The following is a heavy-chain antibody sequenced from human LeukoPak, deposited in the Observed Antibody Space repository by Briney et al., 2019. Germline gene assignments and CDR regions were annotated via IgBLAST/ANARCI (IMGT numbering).Heavy chain of an antibody. CDR2: IYYSGST. CDR1: GGSISSSSYY. Sequence: SETLSLTCTVSGGSISSSSYYWGWIRQPPGKGLEWIGSIYYSGSTNYNPSLKSRVTISLDTSKNQIYLKLNSVTAADTAVYYCARSEQLIRTFDYWGQGTLVTVSP. CDR3: ARSEQLIRTFDY. J-gene: IGHJ4*02. D-gene: IGHD6-6*01. V-gene: IGHV4-39*07.